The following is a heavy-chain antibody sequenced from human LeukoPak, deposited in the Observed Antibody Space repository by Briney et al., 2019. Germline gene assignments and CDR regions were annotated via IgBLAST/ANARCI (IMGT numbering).Heavy chain of an antibody. D-gene: IGHD6-19*01. J-gene: IGHJ4*02. V-gene: IGHV3-53*01. CDR1: GFTVSNTY. Sequence: GGSLRLSCAASGFTVSNTYMSWVRQAPGKGLEWVSVIYSSGGTFYSESVKGRFTISRDYSKNTLYLQMNSLRVDDAAVYYCAKDSSGPAFWGQGTLVTVSS. CDR2: IYSSGGT. CDR3: AKDSSGPAF.